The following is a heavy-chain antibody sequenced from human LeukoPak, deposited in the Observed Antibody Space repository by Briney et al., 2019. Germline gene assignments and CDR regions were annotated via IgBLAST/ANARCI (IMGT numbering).Heavy chain of an antibody. V-gene: IGHV4-34*01. Sequence: PSETLSLTCAVYGGSFSGYYWSWIRQPPGKGLEWIGEINHSGSTNYNPSLKSRVTISVDTSKNQFSLKLSSVTAADTAVYYCARNYYGSGSYYHFDYWGQGTLVTVSS. CDR2: INHSGST. J-gene: IGHJ4*02. D-gene: IGHD3-10*01. CDR1: GGSFSGYY. CDR3: ARNYYGSGSYYHFDY.